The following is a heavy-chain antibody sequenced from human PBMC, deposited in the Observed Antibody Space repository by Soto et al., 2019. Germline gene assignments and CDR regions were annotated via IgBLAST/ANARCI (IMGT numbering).Heavy chain of an antibody. V-gene: IGHV2-5*01. CDR3: AHDTLTPGTNWFDP. J-gene: IGHJ5*02. D-gene: IGHD2-2*02. CDR2: IYWNDDK. CDR1: GFSLTTSGVG. Sequence: SGPTLVNPTHTLTLTCTFSGFSLTTSGVGVGWIRQPPGKALEWLALIYWNDDKRYSPSLKGRLTITKDTSKNQVVLAMINMDPEATVTYFCAHDTLTPGTNWFDPLDLGTLVAVSS.